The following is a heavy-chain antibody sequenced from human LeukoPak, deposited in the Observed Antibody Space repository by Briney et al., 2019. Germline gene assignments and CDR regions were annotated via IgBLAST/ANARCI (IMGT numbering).Heavy chain of an antibody. J-gene: IGHJ4*02. Sequence: SETLSLTCTVSGGSISTYYWSWIRQPPGKGLEWIGEINHSGSTNYNPSLKSRVTISVDTSKNQFSLKLSSVTAADTAVYYCARTYYDSSGYYQTLPPYYFDYWGQGTLVTVSS. CDR2: INHSGST. CDR1: GGSISTYY. CDR3: ARTYYDSSGYYQTLPPYYFDY. V-gene: IGHV4-34*01. D-gene: IGHD3-22*01.